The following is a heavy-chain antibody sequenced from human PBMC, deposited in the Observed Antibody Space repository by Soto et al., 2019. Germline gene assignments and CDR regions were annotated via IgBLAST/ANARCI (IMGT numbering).Heavy chain of an antibody. V-gene: IGHV3-23*01. CDR1: GFTFCSYA. D-gene: IGHD3-22*01. CDR3: AKEMTSGYYLFDY. CDR2: ISGSGGST. J-gene: IGHJ4*02. Sequence: AGSMKLACAASGFTFCSYAMSGVRQAPGKGLEWVSTISGSGGSTYYPDSVKGRFTISRDSSKNTVYLQMNSLRAEDAAVYYCAKEMTSGYYLFDYWGQGTLVTVSS.